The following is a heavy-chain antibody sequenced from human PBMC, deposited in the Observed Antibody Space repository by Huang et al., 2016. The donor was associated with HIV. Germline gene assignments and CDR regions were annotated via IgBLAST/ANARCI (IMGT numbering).Heavy chain of an antibody. V-gene: IGHV1-69*13. CDR2: IIPMLGTP. CDR3: AGGQLGSYGDYDVLY. Sequence: QVQLVQSGAEVKTPGSSVKVSCKASGGTFSKYAISWVRQAPGQGLEWRGGIIPMLGTPDYARKFQGRVTITADDSRSTTYVEVSSLRAEDTALYCGAGGQLGSYGDYDVLYWGQGTLVTVSS. CDR1: GGTFSKYA. J-gene: IGHJ4*02. D-gene: IGHD4-17*01.